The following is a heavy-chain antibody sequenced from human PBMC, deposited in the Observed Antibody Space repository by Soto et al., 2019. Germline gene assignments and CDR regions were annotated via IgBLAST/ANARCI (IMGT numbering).Heavy chain of an antibody. CDR2: IHYNGNT. CDR1: GGSISSGGYS. J-gene: IGHJ4*02. CDR3: AREGNLGRWIQPLAS. D-gene: IGHD2-2*03. V-gene: IGHV4-61*03. Sequence: SETLSLTCXVSGGSISSGGYSWSWIRQPPGKGLEWIGNIHYNGNTKYSPSLKSRVTMSVDTSKNHFSLKLISVTTADTAVYFCAREGNLGRWIQPLASWGQGTLVTVSS.